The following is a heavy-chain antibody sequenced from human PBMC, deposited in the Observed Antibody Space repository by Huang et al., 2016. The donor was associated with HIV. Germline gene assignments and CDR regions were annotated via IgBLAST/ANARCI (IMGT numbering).Heavy chain of an antibody. J-gene: IGHJ4*02. V-gene: IGHV7-4-1*02. CDR2: INPNTGNP. CDR1: GYTFTDYQ. D-gene: IGHD3-22*01. CDR3: ARDSGYYRYFDY. Sequence: QVQLVQSGSELKKPGASVKVSCKVSGYTFTDYQIRWVRQAPGKGLEWISWINPNTGNPTYAQGFTGRFVFSVDTSVGTAYLQISSLKADDTAVYFCARDSGYYRYFDYWGQGTLVTVSS.